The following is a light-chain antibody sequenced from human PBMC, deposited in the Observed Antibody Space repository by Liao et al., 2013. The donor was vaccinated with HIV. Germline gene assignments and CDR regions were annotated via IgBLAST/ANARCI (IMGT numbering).Light chain of an antibody. CDR2: QDT. J-gene: IGLJ2*01. V-gene: IGLV3-1*01. CDR1: KLGDKY. Sequence: SYELTQAPSVSVSPGQTARITCSGDKLGDKYVSWYQQRPGRSPVLVIYQDTKRPSGIPERFSGSNSVNTATLTISGAQAVDEADYYCQAWDSSTVIFGGGTKLTVL. CDR3: QAWDSSTVI.